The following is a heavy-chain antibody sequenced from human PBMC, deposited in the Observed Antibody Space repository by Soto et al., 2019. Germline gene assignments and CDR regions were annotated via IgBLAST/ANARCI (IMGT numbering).Heavy chain of an antibody. CDR1: GGTFSSYG. CDR2: IIPTFDTV. J-gene: IGHJ5*02. CDR3: ARESYDFWSGYKGWFDP. D-gene: IGHD3-3*01. Sequence: ASVKVSFKASGGTFSSYGISWVRQAPGQGLEWMGRIIPTFDTVNYAQKFQGRVTITADESTTTAYMELSSLRSEDTAVYYCARESYDFWSGYKGWFDPWGQGTLVTVSS. V-gene: IGHV1-69*13.